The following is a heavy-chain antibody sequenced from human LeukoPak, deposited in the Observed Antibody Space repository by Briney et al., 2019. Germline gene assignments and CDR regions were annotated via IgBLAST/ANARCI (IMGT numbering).Heavy chain of an antibody. J-gene: IGHJ5*02. D-gene: IGHD2-15*01. CDR3: ARDPYCSGGSCYLNWFDP. V-gene: IGHV4-4*07. CDR1: GGSISSYY. Sequence: PSETLSLTCTVSGGSISSYYWSWIRQPAGKGLEWIGRIYSSGSTNYNPSLKSRVTMSVDTSENQFSLKLSSVTAADTAVYYCARDPYCSGGSCYLNWFDPWGQGTLVTVSS. CDR2: IYSSGST.